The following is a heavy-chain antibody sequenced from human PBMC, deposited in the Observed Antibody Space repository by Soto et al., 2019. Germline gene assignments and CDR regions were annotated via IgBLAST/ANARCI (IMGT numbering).Heavy chain of an antibody. D-gene: IGHD1-26*01. CDR1: GFTFSDFA. CDR3: AKSAGSIVGALDY. J-gene: IGHJ4*02. V-gene: IGHV3-23*01. CDR2: ISGSGGST. Sequence: EVQLLESGGGLVQPGGSLRLSCAASGFTFSDFAMNWVRQAPGKGLEWVSTISGSGGSTYYADPVKGRFTISRDNSKNTLYLQMNSLRAEDTAVYYCAKSAGSIVGALDYWGQGTLVTVSS.